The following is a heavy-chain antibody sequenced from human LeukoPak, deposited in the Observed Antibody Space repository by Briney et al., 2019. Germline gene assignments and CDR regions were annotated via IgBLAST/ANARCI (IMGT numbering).Heavy chain of an antibody. CDR2: INHSGST. Sequence: SETLSLTCAVSGGSISSGGYYWSWIRQPPGKGLEWIGEINHSGSTNYNPSLKSRVTISVDTSKNQFSLKLSSVTAADTAVYYCARTYGSGSGDDYWGQGTLVTVSS. CDR3: ARTYGSGSGDDY. CDR1: GGSISSGGYY. V-gene: IGHV4-34*01. D-gene: IGHD3-10*01. J-gene: IGHJ4*02.